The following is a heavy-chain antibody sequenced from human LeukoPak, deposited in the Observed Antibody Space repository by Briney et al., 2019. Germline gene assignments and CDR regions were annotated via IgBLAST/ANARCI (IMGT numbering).Heavy chain of an antibody. D-gene: IGHD3-10*01. J-gene: IGHJ4*02. CDR1: GFTVSSNY. V-gene: IGHV3-53*01. CDR3: ASGEVGVRKYYSDPFHH. Sequence: PGGTLRLSCAVSGFTVSSNYMSWVRQAPGKGLEWVSIRYSAGATYYADYVRGRFTIARDNSKNTVFLQMNSLRAEDTAVYYCASGEVGVRKYYSDPFHHWGQGTLVTVSS. CDR2: RYSAGAT.